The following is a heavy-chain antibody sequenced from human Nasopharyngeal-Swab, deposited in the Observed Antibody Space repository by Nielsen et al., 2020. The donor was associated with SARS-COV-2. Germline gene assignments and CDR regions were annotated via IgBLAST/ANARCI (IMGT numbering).Heavy chain of an antibody. J-gene: IGHJ6*02. Sequence: SLKISCAASGFTFDDYAMHWVRQAPGKGPEWVSGISWNSGSIGYADSVKGRFTISRDNAKNSLYLQMNSLRAEDTAVYYCARGGNYYDSSGYVYHYYGMDVWGQGTTVTVSS. V-gene: IGHV3-9*01. CDR3: ARGGNYYDSSGYVYHYYGMDV. CDR1: GFTFDDYA. CDR2: ISWNSGSI. D-gene: IGHD3-22*01.